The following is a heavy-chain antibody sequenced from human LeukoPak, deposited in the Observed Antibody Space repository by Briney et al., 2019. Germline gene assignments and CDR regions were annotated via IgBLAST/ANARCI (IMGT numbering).Heavy chain of an antibody. D-gene: IGHD4-17*01. CDR1: GFTFSSYA. Sequence: AGGSLRLSCAASGFTFSSYAMSWVRQAPGKGLEWVSSISGSGGSTYYADSVKGRFTISRDNAKNSLYLQMNSLRVEDTALYYCTTSNGALDHWGQGTLVTVSS. CDR3: TTSNGALDH. V-gene: IGHV3-23*01. J-gene: IGHJ4*02. CDR2: ISGSGGST.